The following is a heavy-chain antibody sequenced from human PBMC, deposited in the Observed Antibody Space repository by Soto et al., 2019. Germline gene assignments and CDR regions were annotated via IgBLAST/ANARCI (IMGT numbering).Heavy chain of an antibody. V-gene: IGHV4-61*01. CDR1: GGAVSSGTYY. Sequence: TSETLSLTCTVSGGAVSSGTYYWSWIRQPPGKGLEWIGHIYFTGSTNYNPSLKSRVRISMDTPENRISLKLDSVTAADAGVYYCTRDGMTTGDTWGPGTLVTVSS. CDR2: IYFTGST. CDR3: TRDGMTTGDT. D-gene: IGHD2-21*02. J-gene: IGHJ4*02.